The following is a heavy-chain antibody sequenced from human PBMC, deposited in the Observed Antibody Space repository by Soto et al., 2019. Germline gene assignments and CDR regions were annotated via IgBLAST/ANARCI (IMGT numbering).Heavy chain of an antibody. CDR3: ASRTVVVKRLDY. J-gene: IGHJ4*02. V-gene: IGHV1-69*01. CDR1: GGTFSSFS. CDR2: IIPIFGTA. Sequence: QVQLVQSGAEVKKPGSSVKVSCKASGGTFSSFSINWVRQAPGQGLEWMGGIIPIFGTANYAQKFQGRVTITADESTSTAYMEMSSLRSEDTAVYYCASRTVVVKRLDYWGQVTLVNVSS. D-gene: IGHD3-22*01.